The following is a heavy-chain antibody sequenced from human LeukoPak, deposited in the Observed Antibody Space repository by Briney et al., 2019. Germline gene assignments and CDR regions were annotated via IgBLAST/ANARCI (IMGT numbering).Heavy chain of an antibody. V-gene: IGHV3-21*01. J-gene: IGHJ4*02. CDR2: ISSSSSYI. Sequence: GGSLRLSCAASGFTFSSYSMNWVRQAPGKGLEWVSSISSSSSYIYYADSVKGRFTISRDNAKNSLYLQMNSLRAEDTAVYYCARDRTPYDYVWGSYRPNYFDYWGQGTLVTVSS. D-gene: IGHD3-16*02. CDR1: GFTFSSYS. CDR3: ARDRTPYDYVWGSYRPNYFDY.